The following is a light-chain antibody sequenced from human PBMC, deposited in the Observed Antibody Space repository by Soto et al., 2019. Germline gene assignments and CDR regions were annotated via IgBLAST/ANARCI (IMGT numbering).Light chain of an antibody. CDR1: QSIGSSY. CDR3: QEYGSSSYT. Sequence: EIVLTQSPGTLSLSPGERATLSCRASQSIGSSYLAWYQQKPGQAPRLLIYAASSRATGIPDRFSGSGSGTDFTLSISRLEPEDFAVYYCQEYGSSSYTFGQGTQLEIK. J-gene: IGKJ2*01. V-gene: IGKV3-20*01. CDR2: AAS.